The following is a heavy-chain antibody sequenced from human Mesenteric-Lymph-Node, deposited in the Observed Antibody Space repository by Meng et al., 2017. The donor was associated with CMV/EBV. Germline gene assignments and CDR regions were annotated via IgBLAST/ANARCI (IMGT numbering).Heavy chain of an antibody. J-gene: IGHJ4*02. D-gene: IGHD1-26*01. Sequence: SVKVSCKASGGTFSNDAIIWVRQAPGQGLEWMGGIVPIFNTPHYAQKFQGRVTITTDESMFTAYMELNSLRSEDTAVYYCARRSVGARGRPFDYWGQGTLVTVSS. CDR1: GGTFSNDA. CDR2: IVPIFNTP. CDR3: ARRSVGARGRPFDY. V-gene: IGHV1-69*05.